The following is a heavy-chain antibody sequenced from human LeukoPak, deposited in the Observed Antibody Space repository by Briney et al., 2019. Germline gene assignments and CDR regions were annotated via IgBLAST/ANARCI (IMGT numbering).Heavy chain of an antibody. D-gene: IGHD2-21*01. CDR2: IYHSGST. Sequence: SETLSPTCAVSGYSISSGYYWGWIRQPPGKGLEWIGSIYHSGSTYYNPSLKSRVTISVDTSKNQFSLKLSSVTAADTAVYYCARHSDLYYFDYWGQGTLVTVSS. J-gene: IGHJ4*02. CDR3: ARHSDLYYFDY. V-gene: IGHV4-38-2*01. CDR1: GYSISSGYY.